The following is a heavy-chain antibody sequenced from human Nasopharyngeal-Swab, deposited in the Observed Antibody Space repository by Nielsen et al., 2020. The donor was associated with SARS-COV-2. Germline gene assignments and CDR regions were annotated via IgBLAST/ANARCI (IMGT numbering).Heavy chain of an antibody. D-gene: IGHD4/OR15-4a*01. CDR2: IGDKAHNYAT. CDR3: TTDYYFDY. V-gene: IGHV3-73*01. J-gene: IGHJ4*02. CDR1: GFVFSGSA. Sequence: VGSLRLSCASSGFVFSGSAIHWVRQASGRGLEWVGRIGDKAHNYATTYAASVKGRFTISRDDSKNTAFLQMDSLNTEDTALYYCTTDYYFDYWGQGTLVTVSS.